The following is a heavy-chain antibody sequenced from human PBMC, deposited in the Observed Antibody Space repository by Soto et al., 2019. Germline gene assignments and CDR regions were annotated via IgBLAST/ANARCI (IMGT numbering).Heavy chain of an antibody. V-gene: IGHV3-21*01. D-gene: IGHD3-3*01. J-gene: IGHJ4*02. CDR1: GFTFSSYS. CDR3: ARDYDFWSGQDYFDH. Sequence: GGSLRLSCAASGFTFSSYSMNWVRQAPGKGLEWVSSISSSSSYIYYADSVKGRFTISRDNAKNSLYLQMNSLRAEDTAVYYCARDYDFWSGQDYFDHWGQGTLVTVSS. CDR2: ISSSSSYI.